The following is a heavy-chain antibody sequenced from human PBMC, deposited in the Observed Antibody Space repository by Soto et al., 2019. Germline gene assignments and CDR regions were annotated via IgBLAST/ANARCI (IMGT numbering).Heavy chain of an antibody. J-gene: IGHJ6*02. D-gene: IGHD3-10*01. CDR1: GGSISSGGYY. Sequence: QVQLQESGPGLVKPSQTLSLTCTVSGGSISSGGYYWSWIRQHPGKGLEWIGYIYYSGSTYYNPALKSRVTISVDTSKNQFSLKLSSVTAADTAVYYCARELRFGEDYYGMDVSGQGTTVTGSS. V-gene: IGHV4-31*03. CDR2: IYYSGST. CDR3: ARELRFGEDYYGMDV.